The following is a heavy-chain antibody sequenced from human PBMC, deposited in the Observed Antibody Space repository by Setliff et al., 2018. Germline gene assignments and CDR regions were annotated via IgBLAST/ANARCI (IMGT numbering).Heavy chain of an antibody. V-gene: IGHV3-21*01. D-gene: IGHD5-18*01. CDR1: GFTFRNYA. CDR3: ARVSRSYGLPLDY. CDR2: ISGSSSYI. J-gene: IGHJ4*02. Sequence: GGSLRLSCAASGFTFRNYAMSWVRQAPGKGLEWVSCISGSSSYIYYADSVKGRFTISRDNAKNSLYLQMNSLRAEDTAVYYCARVSRSYGLPLDYWGQGTLVTVSS.